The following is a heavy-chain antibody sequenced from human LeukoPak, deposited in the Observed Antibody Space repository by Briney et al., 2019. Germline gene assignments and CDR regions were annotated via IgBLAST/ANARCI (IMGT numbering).Heavy chain of an antibody. CDR3: ARDLTISVGPSWFDP. V-gene: IGHV3-7*01. CDR1: GFTFSSHW. Sequence: GGSLRLSCAASGFTFSSHWMSWVRQAPGKGLEWVANIKQDGSEKYYVDSVKGRFTISRDNAKNSLYLQMNSLRAEDTAVYYCARDLTISVGPSWFDPWGQGTLVTVSS. D-gene: IGHD3-3*01. J-gene: IGHJ5*02. CDR2: IKQDGSEK.